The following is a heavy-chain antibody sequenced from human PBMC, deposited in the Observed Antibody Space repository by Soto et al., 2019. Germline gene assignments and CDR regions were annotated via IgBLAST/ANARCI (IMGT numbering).Heavy chain of an antibody. CDR3: AGGSGWLIDY. CDR2: IKQDGSEM. Sequence: EVQLVESGGGLVQSGGSLRLSCAASGFTMSNYWMNWVRQAPGKGLEWVANIKQDGSEMYYVDSVEGRFAISRDNAKSSLNLQMNSLRAEDTAVYYCAGGSGWLIDYWGQGTLVTVSS. V-gene: IGHV3-7*04. J-gene: IGHJ4*02. D-gene: IGHD6-19*01. CDR1: GFTMSNYW.